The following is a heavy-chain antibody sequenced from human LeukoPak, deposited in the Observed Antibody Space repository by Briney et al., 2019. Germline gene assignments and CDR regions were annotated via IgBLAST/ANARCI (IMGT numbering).Heavy chain of an antibody. CDR1: GFTFSSYA. Sequence: PGGSVRLSCAASGFTFSSYAMSWVRQAPGKGLEWVSAISGSGGSTYYADSVKGRFTISRDNAKNSLYLQMNSLRAEDTAVYFCASKGSTGWYFDYWGQGTLVTVSS. V-gene: IGHV3-23*01. CDR3: ASKGSTGWYFDY. CDR2: ISGSGGST. J-gene: IGHJ4*02. D-gene: IGHD6-19*01.